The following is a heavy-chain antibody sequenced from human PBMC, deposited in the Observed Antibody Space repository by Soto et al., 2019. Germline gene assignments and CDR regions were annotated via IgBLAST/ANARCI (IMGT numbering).Heavy chain of an antibody. Sequence: PSETLSLTCTVSGGSIISSNYYWGWIRQPPGKGLEWIGSMYYSGNTYYNPSLKSRVTISVDTSKNQFSLRLSSVTAADTAVYYCARQGGTFDYWGRGTQVTVSS. V-gene: IGHV4-39*07. J-gene: IGHJ4*02. CDR2: MYYSGNT. D-gene: IGHD1-26*01. CDR1: GGSIISSNYY. CDR3: ARQGGTFDY.